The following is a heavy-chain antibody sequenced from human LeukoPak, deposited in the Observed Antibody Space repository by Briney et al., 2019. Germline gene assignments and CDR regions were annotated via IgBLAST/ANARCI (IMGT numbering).Heavy chain of an antibody. CDR1: GGTFSSYA. V-gene: IGHV1-69*05. CDR2: IIPIFGTA. J-gene: IGHJ3*02. D-gene: IGHD3-22*01. Sequence: SVKVSCKASGGTFSSYAISWVRQAPGQGLEWMGGIIPIFGTANYAQKFQGRVTITTDESTSTAYMELSSLRSEDTAVYYCARDTEIVTGAFDIWGQGTMATVAS. CDR3: ARDTEIVTGAFDI.